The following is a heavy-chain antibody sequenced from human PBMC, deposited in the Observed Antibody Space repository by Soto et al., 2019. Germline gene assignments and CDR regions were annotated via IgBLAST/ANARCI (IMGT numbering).Heavy chain of an antibody. J-gene: IGHJ2*01. CDR2: ISGSGGST. CDR1: GFPFSSYA. D-gene: IGHD4-17*01. V-gene: IGHV3-23*01. CDR3: VKRTVGWYFDL. Sequence: EVQLLESGGGLVQPGGSLRLSFAASGFPFSSYAMNWVRQAPGKGLEWDSVISGSGGSTYYADAVKGRFTISRDNSKNTLYLQMNSLRAEDTAVYYCVKRTVGWYFDLWGRGTLVTVSS.